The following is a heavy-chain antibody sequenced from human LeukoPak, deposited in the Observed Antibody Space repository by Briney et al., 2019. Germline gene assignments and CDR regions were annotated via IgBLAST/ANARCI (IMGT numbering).Heavy chain of an antibody. J-gene: IGHJ4*02. D-gene: IGHD1-14*01. CDR2: IYYSGST. V-gene: IGHV4-59*01. CDR3: ARVNPNGLPLDY. CDR1: GGSISSYY. Sequence: SETLSLTCTVSGGSISSYYWSWIRQPPGKGLEWIGYIYYSGSTNYNPSLKSRVTISVDTSKNQFSLKLSSVTAADTAVYYCARVNPNGLPLDYWGQGTLVTVSS.